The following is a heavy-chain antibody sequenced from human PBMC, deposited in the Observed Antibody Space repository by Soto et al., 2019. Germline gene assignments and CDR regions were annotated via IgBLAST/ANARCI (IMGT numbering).Heavy chain of an antibody. Sequence: ASETLSLTCTVSGGSVSSGSYYWSWIRQPPGKGLEWIGYIYYSGSTNYNPSLKSRVTISVDTSKNQFSLKLSSVTAADTAVYYCARDVWGCSSTSCSYGMDVWGQGTTVTVSS. CDR3: ARDVWGCSSTSCSYGMDV. CDR1: GGSVSSGSYY. CDR2: IYYSGST. D-gene: IGHD2-2*01. V-gene: IGHV4-61*01. J-gene: IGHJ6*02.